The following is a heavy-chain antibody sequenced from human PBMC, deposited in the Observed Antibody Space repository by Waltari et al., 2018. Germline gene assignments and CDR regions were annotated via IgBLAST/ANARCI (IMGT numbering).Heavy chain of an antibody. CDR2: IDSDGTT. V-gene: IGHV4-4*07. D-gene: IGHD1-26*01. CDR3: ARDIGPAGRGSYWDTFDI. CDR1: GDSISGYY. Sequence: QVQLQESGPGLVKPAETLSLTCSVSGDSISGYYWSWVRQAAGKGPEGIGRIDSDGTTNPNPALRGRVTMSVDTSKNHFFLRLNSVTAADTAVYYCARDIGPAGRGSYWDTFDIWGQGTTVTVSS. J-gene: IGHJ3*02.